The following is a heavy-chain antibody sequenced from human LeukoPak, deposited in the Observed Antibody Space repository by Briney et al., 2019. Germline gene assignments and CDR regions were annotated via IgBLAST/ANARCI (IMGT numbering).Heavy chain of an antibody. V-gene: IGHV4-39*02. CDR1: GGSISSSRYY. J-gene: IGHJ6*03. Sequence: PSETLSLTCTVSGGSISSSRYYWGWIRQPPGKGQEWIGTIYYSGTTYYNPSLKSRVTISADTSKNHFSLKLSSVTAADTAVYYCARPGHSYYYMDVWGKGTTVTVSS. CDR2: IYYSGTT. D-gene: IGHD1-1*01. CDR3: ARPGHSYYYMDV.